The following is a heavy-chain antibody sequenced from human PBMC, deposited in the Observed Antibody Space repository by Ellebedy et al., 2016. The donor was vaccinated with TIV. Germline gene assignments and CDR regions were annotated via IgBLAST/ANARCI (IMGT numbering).Heavy chain of an antibody. J-gene: IGHJ6*02. CDR1: GESFSNYY. V-gene: IGHV4-34*01. CDR3: ARNEVLVAANLAVYYYSGMDV. Sequence: SETLSLXCAVYGESFSNYYWNWIRQPPGKGLEWIGEIDHSGSTNYNPSLKSRVTISVDTSKNQFSLKLTSVTAADTAVYYCARNEVLVAANLAVYYYSGMDVWGQGTTVTVSS. CDR2: IDHSGST. D-gene: IGHD2-15*01.